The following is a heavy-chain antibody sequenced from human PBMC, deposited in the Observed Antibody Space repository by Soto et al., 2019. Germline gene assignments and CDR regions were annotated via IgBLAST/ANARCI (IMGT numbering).Heavy chain of an antibody. CDR3: ARDQDPGGTNIIDTFDI. CDR2: INAGNGNT. J-gene: IGHJ3*02. D-gene: IGHD1-26*01. Sequence: EASVKVSCKTSGYTFTSYAMHWVRQAPGQRLEWMGWINAGNGNTKYSQKFQGRVSITGDTSASTAYMELSSLRYEDTAVYYCARDQDPGGTNIIDTFDIWGQGTMVTV. CDR1: GYTFTSYA. V-gene: IGHV1-3*01.